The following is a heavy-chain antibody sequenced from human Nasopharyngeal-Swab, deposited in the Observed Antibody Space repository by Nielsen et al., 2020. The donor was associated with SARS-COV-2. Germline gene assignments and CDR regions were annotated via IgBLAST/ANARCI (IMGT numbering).Heavy chain of an antibody. Sequence: SETLSLTCTVSGGSMSSFAFDSYWAWIRQPPGMGLEWIGSMYHSGATYTNPSLKSRVTLSVDTSTNKFSLNLSSVTAADTAVYYRARWSSSSIKFDYWGQGTLVSVSS. CDR2: MYHSGAT. D-gene: IGHD3-3*01. J-gene: IGHJ4*02. CDR1: GGSMSSFAFDSY. V-gene: IGHV4-39*01. CDR3: ARWSSSSIKFDY.